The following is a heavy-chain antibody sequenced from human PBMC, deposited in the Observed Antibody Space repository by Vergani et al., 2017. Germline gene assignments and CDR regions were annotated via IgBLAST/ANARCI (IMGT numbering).Heavy chain of an antibody. Sequence: QVQLVESGGGVVQPGRSLRLSCAASGFTFSSYGMHWVCQAPGKGLEWVAVIWYDGSNKYYADSVKGRFTISRDNSKNTLYLQMNSLRAEDTAVYYCASNPLEYSSGWYNYYYYMDVWGKGTTVTVSS. CDR3: ASNPLEYSSGWYNYYYYMDV. CDR1: GFTFSSYG. J-gene: IGHJ6*03. CDR2: IWYDGSNK. D-gene: IGHD6-19*01. V-gene: IGHV3-33*01.